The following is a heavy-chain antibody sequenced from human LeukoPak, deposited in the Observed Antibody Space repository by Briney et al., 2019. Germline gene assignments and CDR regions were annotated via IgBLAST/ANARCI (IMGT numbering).Heavy chain of an antibody. CDR2: IKEDGSEI. J-gene: IGHJ6*02. V-gene: IGHV3-7*01. CDR3: ATYTHWVAGDV. D-gene: IGHD3-16*01. CDR1: AFTFSNYW. Sequence: GGSLRLSCAASAFTFSNYWMSWVRQAPGKGLEWVANIKEDGSEINYVDSVKGRFTISRDNARNSLYLQMGSLRAEDTAVYYCATYTHWVAGDVWGQGTTVTVSS.